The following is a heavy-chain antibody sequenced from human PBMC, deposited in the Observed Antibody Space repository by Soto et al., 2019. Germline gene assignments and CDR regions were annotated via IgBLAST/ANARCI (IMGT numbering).Heavy chain of an antibody. CDR2: IKQDGSDK. J-gene: IGHJ1*01. Sequence: GGSLRLSCAASGFTFSSYWMSWVRQAPGKGLEWVANIKQDGSDKYYVDSVKGRFTISRYKAKNSLYLQMNSLRAEDRDVDYCSRGAALMGRDFEHWGQGTLVTVSS. D-gene: IGHD1-26*01. CDR1: GFTFSSYW. CDR3: SRGAALMGRDFEH. V-gene: IGHV3-7*03.